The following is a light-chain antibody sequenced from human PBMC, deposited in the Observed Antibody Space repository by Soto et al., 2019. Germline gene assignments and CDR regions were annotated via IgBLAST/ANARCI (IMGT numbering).Light chain of an antibody. CDR1: SSDVGTYSY. Sequence: QSVLTQPASVSGSPGQSITISCTGTSSDVGTYSYVSWYQQHPGKAPKLIIYDVTNRPSGVSNRFSASKSGNTASLTISGLQAEDEADYYCGVWDSSLTTYVFGPGTKVTVL. V-gene: IGLV2-14*03. J-gene: IGLJ1*01. CDR3: GVWDSSLTTYV. CDR2: DVT.